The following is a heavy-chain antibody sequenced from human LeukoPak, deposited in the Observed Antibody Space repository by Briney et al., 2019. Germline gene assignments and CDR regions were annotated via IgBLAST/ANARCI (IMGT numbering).Heavy chain of an antibody. V-gene: IGHV4-38-2*01. J-gene: IGHJ4*02. D-gene: IGHD3-3*01. Sequence: SETLSLTCAVSGYSISSGYYWGWIRQPPGKGLGWIGSIYHSGSTYYNPSLKSRVTISVDTSKNQFSLKLSSVTAADTAVYYCARLNDFWEDYWGQGTLVTVSS. CDR2: IYHSGST. CDR3: ARLNDFWEDY. CDR1: GYSISSGYY.